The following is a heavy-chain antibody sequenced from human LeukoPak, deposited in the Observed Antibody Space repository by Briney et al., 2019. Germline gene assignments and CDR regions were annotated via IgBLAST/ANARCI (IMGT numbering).Heavy chain of an antibody. Sequence: SETLSLTCTVSGGSISSYYWSWIRQPPGKGLEWIGYIYYSGYTNYNPSLKSRVTISVDTSKNQFSLKLSSVTAADTAVYYCARCSGPWELLYWGQGTLVTVSS. CDR1: GGSISSYY. J-gene: IGHJ4*02. CDR2: IYYSGYT. D-gene: IGHD2-15*01. V-gene: IGHV4-59*12. CDR3: ARCSGPWELLY.